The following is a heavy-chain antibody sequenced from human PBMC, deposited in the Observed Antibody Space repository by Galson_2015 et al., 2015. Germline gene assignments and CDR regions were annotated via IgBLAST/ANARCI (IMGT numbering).Heavy chain of an antibody. V-gene: IGHV1-46*01. CDR2: INPSDGSI. Sequence: SVKVSCKASGYTFTSYYMHWVRQAPGQGLEWMGIINPSDGSISYAQKFQGRITMTVDTSTSTVYMELSSLRSEDTAVYYCARICGGDCSGYWGQGTLVTVSS. J-gene: IGHJ4*02. D-gene: IGHD2-21*01. CDR3: ARICGGDCSGY. CDR1: GYTFTSYY.